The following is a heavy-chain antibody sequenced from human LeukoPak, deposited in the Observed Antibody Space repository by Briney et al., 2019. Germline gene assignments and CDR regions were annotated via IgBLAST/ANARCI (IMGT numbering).Heavy chain of an antibody. CDR2: IQTSGST. CDR1: GGSISSGGYY. CDR3: AREATESITMIVVVPPGYFQH. D-gene: IGHD3-22*01. J-gene: IGHJ1*01. Sequence: SQTLSLTCTVSGGSISSGGYYWNWIRQPAGKGLEWIGRIQTSGSTNYNPSLNSRVTISVDTSENQFSLKLSSVTAADTAVYYCAREATESITMIVVVPPGYFQHWGQGTLVTVSS. V-gene: IGHV4-61*02.